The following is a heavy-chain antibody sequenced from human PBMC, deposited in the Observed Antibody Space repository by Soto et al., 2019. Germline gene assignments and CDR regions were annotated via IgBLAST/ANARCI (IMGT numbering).Heavy chain of an antibody. CDR2: ISGSANNA. CDR3: GKRGGSGWPIGD. Sequence: GGSLRLSCAASGFTFSSYAMSWVRQAPGKGLEWISAISGSANNAYYADSVKGRFAVSRDNSKNTVYLQMNSLRAEDTAVYYCGKRGGSGWPIGDGGQGILVTGS. V-gene: IGHV3-23*01. CDR1: GFTFSSYA. D-gene: IGHD6-19*01. J-gene: IGHJ4*02.